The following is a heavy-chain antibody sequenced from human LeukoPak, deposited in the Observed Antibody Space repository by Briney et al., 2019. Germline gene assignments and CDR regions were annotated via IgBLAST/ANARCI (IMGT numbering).Heavy chain of an antibody. CDR1: GFTFSSYA. Sequence: GGSLRLSCAASGFTFSSYAMSWVRQAPGKGLEWVSAISGSGGSTYYADSVKGRFTISRDNSKNTLYLQMNSPRAEDTAVYYCAKANHYDILTGYGPSFPNYYYGMDVWGQGTTVTVSS. D-gene: IGHD3-9*01. CDR3: AKANHYDILTGYGPSFPNYYYGMDV. CDR2: ISGSGGST. V-gene: IGHV3-23*01. J-gene: IGHJ6*02.